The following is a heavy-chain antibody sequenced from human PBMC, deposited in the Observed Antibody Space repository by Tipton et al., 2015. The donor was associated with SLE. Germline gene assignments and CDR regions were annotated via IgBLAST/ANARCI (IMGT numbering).Heavy chain of an antibody. CDR3: ARRDSSSSGRAFDI. CDR2: IYSSGST. J-gene: IGHJ3*02. V-gene: IGHV4-59*12. CDR1: GGSMSIYK. D-gene: IGHD6-6*01. Sequence: TLSLTCIVSGGSMSIYKWSWIRQTPGKGLEWIGFIYSSGSTLYNPSLKSRVTMSVDTSKNQFSLKLSSVTAADTAVYYCARRDSSSSGRAFDIWGQGTIVTVSS.